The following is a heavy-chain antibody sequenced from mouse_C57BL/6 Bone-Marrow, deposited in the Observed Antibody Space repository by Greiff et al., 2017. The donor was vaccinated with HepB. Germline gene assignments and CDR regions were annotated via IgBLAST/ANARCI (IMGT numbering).Heavy chain of an antibody. D-gene: IGHD4-1*01. CDR2: IYWDDDK. V-gene: IGHV8-12*01. CDR3: ARRDLLTGPYYAMDY. J-gene: IGHJ4*01. Sequence: QVTLKECGPGILQSSQTLSLTCSFSGFSLSTSGMGVSWLRQPSGKGLEWLAHIYWDDDKRYNPSLKSRLTISKDTSRNQVFLKLTSVDTADTATYYCARRDLLTGPYYAMDYWGQGTSVTVSS. CDR1: GFSLSTSGMG.